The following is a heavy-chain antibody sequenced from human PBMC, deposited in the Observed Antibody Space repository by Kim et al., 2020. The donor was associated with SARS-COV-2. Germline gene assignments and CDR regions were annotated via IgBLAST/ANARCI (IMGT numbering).Heavy chain of an antibody. J-gene: IGHJ4*02. CDR3: ARVRYCSGGSCRRRGYYFDY. V-gene: IGHV1-8*01. CDR1: GYTFTSYD. CDR2: MNPNSGNT. D-gene: IGHD2-15*01. Sequence: ASVKVSCKASGYTFTSYDINWVRQATGQGLEWMGWMNPNSGNTGYAQKFQGRVTMTRNTSISTAYMELSSLRSEDTAVYYCARVRYCSGGSCRRRGYYFDYWGQGTLVTVSS.